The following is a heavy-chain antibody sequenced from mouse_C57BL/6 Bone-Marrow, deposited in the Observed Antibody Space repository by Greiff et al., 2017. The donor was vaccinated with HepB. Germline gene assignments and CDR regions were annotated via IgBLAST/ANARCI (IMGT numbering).Heavy chain of an antibody. D-gene: IGHD2-10*02. V-gene: IGHV1-5*01. CDR2: IYPGNSDT. J-gene: IGHJ4*01. Sequence: EVKVVESGTVLARPGASVKMSCKTSGYTFTSYWMHWVKQRPGQGLEWIGAIYPGNSDTSYNQKFKGKAKLTAVTSASTAYMELSSLTNEDSAVYYCTTPYGNFFYAMDYWGQGTSVTVSS. CDR3: TTPYGNFFYAMDY. CDR1: GYTFTSYW.